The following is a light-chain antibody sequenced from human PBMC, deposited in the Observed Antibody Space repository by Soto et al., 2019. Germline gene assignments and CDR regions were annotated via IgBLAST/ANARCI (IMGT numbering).Light chain of an antibody. J-gene: IGKJ1*01. V-gene: IGKV1-5*01. Sequence: IHMTQSTDTLSASAGDRVTITCRASQSISSWLAWYQQKPGKDPKILIYDASSLESGVPSRFSGSGSGTEFTLTISSLQPDDFATYYCQQYNSYWTSGQGTKVDTK. CDR1: QSISSW. CDR3: QQYNSYWT. CDR2: DAS.